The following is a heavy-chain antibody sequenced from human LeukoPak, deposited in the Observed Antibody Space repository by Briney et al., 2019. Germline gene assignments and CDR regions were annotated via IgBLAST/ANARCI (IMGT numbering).Heavy chain of an antibody. D-gene: IGHD5-18*01. CDR3: ARDLAYSRLDY. CDR1: GFTFDDYA. V-gene: IGHV3-9*01. J-gene: IGHJ4*02. Sequence: GGSLRLSCAASGFTFDDYAMHWVRQAPGKGLEWVSGISWKSGYIGYADSVKGRFTISRDNAKNSLYLQMNSLRVEDTAFYYCARDLAYSRLDYWGQGMLVTVSS. CDR2: ISWKSGYI.